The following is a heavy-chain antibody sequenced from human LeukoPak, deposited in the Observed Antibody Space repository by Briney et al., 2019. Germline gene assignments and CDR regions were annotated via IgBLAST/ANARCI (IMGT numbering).Heavy chain of an antibody. CDR1: GFTFINAW. CDR2: IKAKAHGGSI. J-gene: IGHJ4*02. Sequence: GGSLRLSCAASGFTFINAWMAWVRQAPGKGLEWVGRIKAKAHGGSIEYAAPVKGRFTISRDDSKNTLYLQMNSLKTEDTAVYYCTTDGVGVEGATYDNWGQGTLVSVSS. V-gene: IGHV3-15*01. D-gene: IGHD1-26*01. CDR3: TTDGVGVEGATYDN.